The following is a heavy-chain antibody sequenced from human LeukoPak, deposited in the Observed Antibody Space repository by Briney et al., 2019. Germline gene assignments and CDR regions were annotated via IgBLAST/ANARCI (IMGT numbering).Heavy chain of an antibody. CDR3: ARELAYYFDY. CDR1: EFAFGSYA. CDR2: ISSSGSTI. Sequence: GGSLRLSCAASEFAFGSYAMHWVRQTPGKGLEWVSYISSSGSTIFYADSVKGRFTISRDNAKNSLYLRMNSLRAEDTAVYYCARELAYYFDYWGQGTLVTVSS. D-gene: IGHD1-1*01. V-gene: IGHV3-48*03. J-gene: IGHJ4*02.